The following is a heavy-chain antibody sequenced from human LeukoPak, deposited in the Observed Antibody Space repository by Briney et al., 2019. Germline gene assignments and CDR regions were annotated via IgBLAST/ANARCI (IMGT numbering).Heavy chain of an antibody. D-gene: IGHD2-15*01. J-gene: IGHJ4*02. CDR2: INPNSGGT. Sequence: ASVKVSCKASGYTFTGYYMHWVRQAPGQGLEWMGWINPNSGGTNYAQKFQGRVTMTRDTSISTAYMELSRLRSDDTAVYYCARGYCSGGSCYVFFDWGQGTLVTVSS. V-gene: IGHV1-2*02. CDR1: GYTFTGYY. CDR3: ARGYCSGGSCYVFFD.